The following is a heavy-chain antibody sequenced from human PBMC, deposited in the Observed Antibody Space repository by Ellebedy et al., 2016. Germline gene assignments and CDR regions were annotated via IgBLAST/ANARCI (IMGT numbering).Heavy chain of an antibody. J-gene: IGHJ4*02. Sequence: GGSLRLXXAASGFTFSTYSMNWVRQAPGKGPEWVSYISSSSGTIDYADSVKGRFTVSRDNPRKTVYLRMNNLRAEDTARYYCRHGHYADYWGQGTLVTASS. CDR2: ISSSSGTI. V-gene: IGHV3-48*01. CDR1: GFTFSTYS. CDR3: RHGHYADY.